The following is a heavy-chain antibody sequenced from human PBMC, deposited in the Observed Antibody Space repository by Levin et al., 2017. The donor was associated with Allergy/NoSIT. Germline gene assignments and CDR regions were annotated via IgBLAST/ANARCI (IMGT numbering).Heavy chain of an antibody. CDR3: ARWKGGSVRGYSGYDLYFDY. V-gene: IGHV5-51*01. Sequence: GESLKISCKGSGYSFTSYWIGWVRQMPGKGLEWMGIIYPGDSDTRYSPSFQGQVTISADKSISTAYLQWSSLKASDTAMYYCARWKGGSVRGYSGYDLYFDYWGQGTLVTVSS. CDR2: IYPGDSDT. J-gene: IGHJ4*02. D-gene: IGHD5-12*01. CDR1: GYSFTSYW.